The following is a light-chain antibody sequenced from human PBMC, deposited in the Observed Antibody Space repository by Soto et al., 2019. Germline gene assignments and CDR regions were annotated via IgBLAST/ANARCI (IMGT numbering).Light chain of an antibody. CDR3: QQRSNWRT. CDR2: DAS. CDR1: QSVSSS. J-gene: IGKJ5*01. V-gene: IGKV3-11*01. Sequence: EIVMTQSPATLSVSPGERATLSCRASQSVSSSLAWYQQKPGQAPSLLIFDASNRATGIPARFSGSGSGTDFTLTISSLEPEDFAVYYCQQRSNWRTFGQGTRLEI.